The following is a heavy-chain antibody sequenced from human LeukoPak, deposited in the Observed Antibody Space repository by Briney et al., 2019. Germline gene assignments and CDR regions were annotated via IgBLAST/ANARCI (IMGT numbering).Heavy chain of an antibody. CDR2: VNRDGSET. CDR3: ARNNAMDV. D-gene: IGHD2-8*01. Sequence: GGSLRLSCAASGLTFSNYWMDWVRQAPGRGPEWVANVNRDGSETYYLDSVKGRFTISKDNAKNSLYLQMNSLRAEDTALYHCARNNAMDVWGQGTTVIVSS. CDR1: GLTFSNYW. J-gene: IGHJ6*02. V-gene: IGHV3-7*03.